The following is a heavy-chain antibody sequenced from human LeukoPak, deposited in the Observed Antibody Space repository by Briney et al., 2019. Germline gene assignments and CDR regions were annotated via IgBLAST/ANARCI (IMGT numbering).Heavy chain of an antibody. Sequence: GGTLRLSCAASGFTFSSYGMSWVRQAPEKGLQWVSAISGGGVSTYYADSVRGRFTISGDNSKNTLYLQMNSLRAEDTAVYYCAKDGAWLRFDDWGQGILVTVSS. CDR2: ISGGGVST. D-gene: IGHD5-12*01. V-gene: IGHV3-23*01. CDR3: AKDGAWLRFDD. J-gene: IGHJ4*02. CDR1: GFTFSSYG.